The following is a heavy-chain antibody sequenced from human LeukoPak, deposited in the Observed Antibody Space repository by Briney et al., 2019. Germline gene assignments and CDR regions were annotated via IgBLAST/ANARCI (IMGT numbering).Heavy chain of an antibody. J-gene: IGHJ6*03. D-gene: IGHD2-15*01. CDR2: IYHSGST. Sequence: SETLSLTCTVSGYSISSGYYWGWIRQPPGKGLEWIGSIYHSGSTYYNPSLKSRVTISVDASKNQFSLKLSSVTAADTAVYYCARESGGISLRYYYYYYMDVWGKGTTVTVSS. CDR1: GYSISSGYY. V-gene: IGHV4-38-2*02. CDR3: ARESGGISLRYYYYYYMDV.